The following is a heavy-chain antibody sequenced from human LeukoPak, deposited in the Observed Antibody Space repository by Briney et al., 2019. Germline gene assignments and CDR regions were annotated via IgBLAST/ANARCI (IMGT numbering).Heavy chain of an antibody. CDR2: INEDGSER. J-gene: IGHJ4*02. Sequence: GGSLRLSCVASRFSLSNFWMIWVRQAPGKGLEWVANINEDGSERNYVDSVKGRFTISRDNAKNSLYLQMNSLRAEDTAVYYCVRDRSRTTVTRFDSWGQGTLVTVSS. V-gene: IGHV3-7*01. CDR3: VRDRSRTTVTRFDS. D-gene: IGHD4-17*01. CDR1: RFSLSNFW.